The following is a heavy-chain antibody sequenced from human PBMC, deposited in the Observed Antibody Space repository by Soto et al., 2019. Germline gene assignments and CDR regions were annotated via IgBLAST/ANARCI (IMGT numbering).Heavy chain of an antibody. CDR2: ISGSGGST. CDR3: AKVKFDFWDGYEY. V-gene: IGHV3-23*01. D-gene: IGHD3-3*01. Sequence: EVQLLESGGGLVQPGGSLRLSCAASGFSFSTYAMHWVRQAPVKGLEWVSAISGSGGSTYYAASVKGRFTISRDNSKSTLYLQMNSLRAEDTAVYYCAKVKFDFWDGYEYWGQGTLVTVSS. CDR1: GFSFSTYA. J-gene: IGHJ4*02.